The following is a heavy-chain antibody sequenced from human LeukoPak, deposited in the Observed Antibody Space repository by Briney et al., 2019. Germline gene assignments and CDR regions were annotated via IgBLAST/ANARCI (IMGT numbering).Heavy chain of an antibody. J-gene: IGHJ4*02. Sequence: GGSLRLSCAASGFTFSSFAMSWVRQAPGKGLEWVSVISGSGGDTYYADSAKDRFTISRDNSKNTLYLQMNSLRAEDAAVYFCAKGRSISSPALDYWGQGTLVTVSS. CDR1: GFTFSSFA. CDR2: ISGSGGDT. CDR3: AKGRSISSPALDY. D-gene: IGHD6-6*01. V-gene: IGHV3-23*01.